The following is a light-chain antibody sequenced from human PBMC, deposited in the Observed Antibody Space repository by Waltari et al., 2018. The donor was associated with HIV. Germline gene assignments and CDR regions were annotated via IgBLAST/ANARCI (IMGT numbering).Light chain of an antibody. CDR1: QSLFFTSNSRTY. Sequence: DIVMTQSPDSLAGSLGERATINCRSSQSLFFTSNSRTYLAWYQLKPGQPPKLLISWASTRESGVPDRFSCSGSGTAFALSISSLQAEDVAVYYCQQYYTPPITFGQGTRLEIK. CDR2: WAS. V-gene: IGKV4-1*01. CDR3: QQYYTPPIT. J-gene: IGKJ5*01.